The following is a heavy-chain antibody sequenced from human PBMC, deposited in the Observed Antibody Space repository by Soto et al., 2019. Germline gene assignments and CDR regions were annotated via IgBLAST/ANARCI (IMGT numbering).Heavy chain of an antibody. V-gene: IGHV4-34*01. D-gene: IGHD2-15*01. J-gene: IGHJ6*02. CDR1: GGSFSCYY. CDR3: AGGRCLGYCSRGRRDYGMDV. CDR2: INHSGST. Sequence: PPETLSLTCAFHGGSFSCYYWLCIRPTPQKWKDWIGEINHSGSTNNNPSLKNRVTISVDTSKNQFSLKLSSVTAADTAVYYCAGGRCLGYCSRGRRDYGMDVWGQGTSVNVSS.